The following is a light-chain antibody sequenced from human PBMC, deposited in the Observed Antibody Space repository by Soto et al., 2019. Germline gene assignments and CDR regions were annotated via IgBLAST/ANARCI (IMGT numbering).Light chain of an antibody. V-gene: IGLV2-14*01. CDR1: SSDVGGYNY. CDR3: SSYTSSSTV. Sequence: QSVLTQPASVSGSPGQSITISCTGTSSDVGGYNYVSWYQQHPGKAPKLMIYDVSNRPSGVSNRFSGYKSGNTASLTISGLQAEDEADYYCSSYTSSSTVFGTGTKLTVL. J-gene: IGLJ1*01. CDR2: DVS.